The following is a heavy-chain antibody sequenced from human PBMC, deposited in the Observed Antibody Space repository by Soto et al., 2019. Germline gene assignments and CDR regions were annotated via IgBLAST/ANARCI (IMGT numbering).Heavy chain of an antibody. J-gene: IGHJ4*02. CDR3: ARSYSSWLYSPAPFDH. CDR1: GGSVSSGSYY. D-gene: IGHD6-13*01. V-gene: IGHV4-61*01. Sequence: SETLSLTCTVSGGSVSSGSYYWSWIRQPPGKGLEWIGDIYYSGSTNYNPSLNSRVTISVDTSKNQFSLKLSSVTAADTAVYYCARSYSSWLYSPAPFDHWGQGTLVTVSS. CDR2: IYYSGST.